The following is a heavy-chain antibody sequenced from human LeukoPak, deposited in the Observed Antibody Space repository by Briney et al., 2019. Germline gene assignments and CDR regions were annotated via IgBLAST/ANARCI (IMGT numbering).Heavy chain of an antibody. CDR2: ISAYNGNT. V-gene: IGHV1-18*01. CDR3: AGSIAAAGRGYFQH. CDR1: GYTFTSYG. J-gene: IGHJ1*01. Sequence: GASVKVSCTASGYTFTSYGISWVRQAPGQGLEWMGWISAYNGNTNYAQKLQGRVTMTTDTSTSTAYMELRSLRSDDTAVYYCAGSIAAAGRGYFQHWGQGTLVTVSS. D-gene: IGHD6-13*01.